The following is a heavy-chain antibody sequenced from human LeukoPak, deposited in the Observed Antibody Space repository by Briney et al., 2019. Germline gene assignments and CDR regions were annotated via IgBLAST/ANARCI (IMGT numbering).Heavy chain of an antibody. CDR2: ISSSGSTI. CDR3: VRDSGNWIGNYYFDY. D-gene: IGHD1-1*01. Sequence: GGSLRLSCAASGFTFSSYEMNWVRQAPRKGLEWVSYISSSGSTIYYADSVKGRFTISRDNAENTLYLQMNSLRVEDTAVYYCVRDSGNWIGNYYFDYWGQGSLVTVSS. J-gene: IGHJ4*02. V-gene: IGHV3-48*03. CDR1: GFTFSSYE.